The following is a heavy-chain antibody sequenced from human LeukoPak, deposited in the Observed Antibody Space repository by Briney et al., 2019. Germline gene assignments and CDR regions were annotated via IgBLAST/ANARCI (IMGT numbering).Heavy chain of an antibody. Sequence: VASVKVSCKASGYTFTGYYMHWVRQAPGQGLEWMGWINPNSGDTSYEQKFQGRVTMTRDTSISTAYMELSRLTSDDTAVYYCARGHSLDLVATAPSEYWGQGTLVTVSS. CDR1: GYTFTGYY. V-gene: IGHV1-2*02. D-gene: IGHD5-12*01. J-gene: IGHJ4*02. CDR3: ARGHSLDLVATAPSEY. CDR2: INPNSGDT.